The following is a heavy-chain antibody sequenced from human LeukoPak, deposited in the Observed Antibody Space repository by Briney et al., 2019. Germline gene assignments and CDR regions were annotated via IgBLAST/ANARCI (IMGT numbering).Heavy chain of an antibody. CDR1: GFTFSSYS. D-gene: IGHD5-18*01. V-gene: IGHV3-21*01. J-gene: IGHJ4*02. CDR3: ARDFRRYSYGPVDY. CDR2: ISSSSSYI. Sequence: PGGSLRLSCAASGFTFSSYSMNWVRQAPGKGLEWVSSISSSSSYIYYADSVKGRFTISRDNSKNTLHLQMDSLRVEDTAMYFCARDFRRYSYGPVDYWGQGTLVTVSS.